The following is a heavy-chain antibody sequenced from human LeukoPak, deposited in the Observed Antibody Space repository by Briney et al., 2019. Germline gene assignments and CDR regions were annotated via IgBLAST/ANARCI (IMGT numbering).Heavy chain of an antibody. Sequence: PGGSLRLSCAASGFTFSSYEVNWVRQAPGKGLEWVSYISSSGSTIYYADSVKGRFTISRDNAKNSLYLQMNSLRAEDTAVYYCARVGGSYGFLSQKPRYFQHWGQGTLVTVSS. CDR2: ISSSGSTI. CDR1: GFTFSSYE. CDR3: ARVGGSYGFLSQKPRYFQH. J-gene: IGHJ1*01. D-gene: IGHD1-26*01. V-gene: IGHV3-48*03.